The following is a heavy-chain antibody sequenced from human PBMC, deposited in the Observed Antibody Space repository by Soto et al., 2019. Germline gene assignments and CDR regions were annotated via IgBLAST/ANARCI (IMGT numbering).Heavy chain of an antibody. D-gene: IGHD3-10*01. CDR2: IYYSGST. Sequence: SETLSLTCTVSGGSISRGGYYWSWIRQHPGKGLEWIGYIYYSGSTYYNPSLKGRVTISVDTSKNQFSLKLSSVTAADTAVYYCARDHYYGSGSYYRPADGMDVWGQGTTVTVSS. CDR3: ARDHYYGSGSYYRPADGMDV. CDR1: GGSISRGGYY. J-gene: IGHJ6*02. V-gene: IGHV4-31*03.